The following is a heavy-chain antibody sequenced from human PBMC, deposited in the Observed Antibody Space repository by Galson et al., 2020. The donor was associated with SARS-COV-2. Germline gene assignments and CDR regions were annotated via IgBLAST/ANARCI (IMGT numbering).Heavy chain of an antibody. J-gene: IGHJ3*02. D-gene: IGHD3-22*01. CDR3: ARQNRRMGGYYVPVDI. V-gene: IGHV4-39*01. CDR1: GGSITRRSDY. Sequence: ASESLSLTCTVSGGSITRRSDYWGWIRQPPGKGLEWIGSSYYVGGSTYYNPSLNRRVTISVDTSKNQFSLKLSSVTAAETAVYYCARQNRRMGGYYVPVDIWGPGTMFTVSA. CDR2: SYYVGGST.